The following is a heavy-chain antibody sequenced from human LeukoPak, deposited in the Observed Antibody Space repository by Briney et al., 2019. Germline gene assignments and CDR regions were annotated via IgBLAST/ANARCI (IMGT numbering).Heavy chain of an antibody. CDR3: AKAGSGWYFDY. CDR1: GFTFSSYG. V-gene: IGHV3-30*18. J-gene: IGHJ4*02. CDR2: ISYDGSNK. Sequence: GGSLRLSCAASGFTFSSYGMHWVRRAPGKGLEWVAVISYDGSNKYYADSVKGRFTISRDNSKNTLYLQMNSLRAEDTAVYYCAKAGSGWYFDYWGQGTLVTVSS. D-gene: IGHD6-19*01.